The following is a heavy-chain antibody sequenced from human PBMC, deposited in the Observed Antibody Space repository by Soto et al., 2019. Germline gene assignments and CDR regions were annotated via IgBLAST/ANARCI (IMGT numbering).Heavy chain of an antibody. CDR1: GGSISSSTYY. Sequence: PSETLSLTCTVSGGSISSSTYYWGWIRHPPGKGLEWIGSIYYSGTTYYNPSLRSRVTISVDTSKNQFSLKLSSVTAADTAVYYCATTLLRLFNWFDPWGQGTLVTVSS. J-gene: IGHJ5*02. CDR3: ATTLLRLFNWFDP. CDR2: IYYSGTT. V-gene: IGHV4-39*01. D-gene: IGHD3-3*01.